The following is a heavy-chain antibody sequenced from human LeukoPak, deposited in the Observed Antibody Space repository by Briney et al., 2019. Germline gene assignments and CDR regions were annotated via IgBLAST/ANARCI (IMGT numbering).Heavy chain of an antibody. CDR1: GFTFSSYA. J-gene: IGHJ6*03. D-gene: IGHD3-16*01. Sequence: SGGSLRLSCAASGFTFSSYAMSWVRQAPGKGLEWVSPISGSGSSTYYADSVKGRFTISRDNSKNTLYLQMNRLRAEDKAVYYCARHGANYYYYYMDVWGKGTTVTVPS. CDR3: ARHGANYYYYYMDV. CDR2: ISGSGSST. V-gene: IGHV3-23*01.